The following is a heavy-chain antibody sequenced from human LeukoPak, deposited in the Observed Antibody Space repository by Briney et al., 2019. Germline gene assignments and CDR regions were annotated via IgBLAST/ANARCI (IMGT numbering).Heavy chain of an antibody. J-gene: IGHJ4*02. CDR3: ARDSYDSSGYYHDY. D-gene: IGHD3-22*01. CDR2: IKQDGSEK. Sequence: GGSLRLSCAASGFTFSSYWMSWVRQAPGRGLEWVANIKQDGSEKYYVDSVKGRFTISRDNAKNSLYLQMNSLRADDTAVYYCARDSYDSSGYYHDYWGQGTLVTVSS. V-gene: IGHV3-7*01. CDR1: GFTFSSYW.